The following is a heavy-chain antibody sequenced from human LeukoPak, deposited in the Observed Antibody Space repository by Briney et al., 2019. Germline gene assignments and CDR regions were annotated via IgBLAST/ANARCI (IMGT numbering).Heavy chain of an antibody. V-gene: IGHV3-23*01. Sequence: GGSLRLSCAASGFTFSSYAMSWVRQAPGKGLEWVSSISGSGGSTYYADSVKGRFSISRDNSKNTLYLQVDSLRADDTAVYYCAISGLNRFEYWGQGALVTVSS. D-gene: IGHD2-15*01. J-gene: IGHJ4*02. CDR3: AISGLNRFEY. CDR2: ISGSGGST. CDR1: GFTFSSYA.